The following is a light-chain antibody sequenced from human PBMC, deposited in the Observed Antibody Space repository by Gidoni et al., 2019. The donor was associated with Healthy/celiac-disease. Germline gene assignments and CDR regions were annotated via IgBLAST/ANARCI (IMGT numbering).Light chain of an antibody. CDR1: QSVSSY. Sequence: DIVLTQSPATLSLSPGERATLSCRASQSVSSYLAWYQQKPGQAPRLLIYDASTRATGIPARFSGSGAGTDFTLTISSLEPEDFAVYYCQQRSNWPPRFTFGPGTKVDIK. J-gene: IGKJ3*01. CDR2: DAS. V-gene: IGKV3-11*01. CDR3: QQRSNWPPRFT.